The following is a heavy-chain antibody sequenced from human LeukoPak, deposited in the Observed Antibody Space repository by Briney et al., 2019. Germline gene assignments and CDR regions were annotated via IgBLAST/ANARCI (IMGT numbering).Heavy chain of an antibody. CDR1: GYTFTGYY. Sequence: GASVKVSCKASGYTFTGYYMHWVRQAPGQGLEWMGWINPNSGGTNYAQKFQGRVTMTRDTSISTAYMELSRLRSDDTAVYYCARVLLHPGIAAAGTSPIGYWGQGTLVTVSS. CDR2: INPNSGGT. J-gene: IGHJ4*02. D-gene: IGHD6-13*01. V-gene: IGHV1-2*02. CDR3: ARVLLHPGIAAAGTSPIGY.